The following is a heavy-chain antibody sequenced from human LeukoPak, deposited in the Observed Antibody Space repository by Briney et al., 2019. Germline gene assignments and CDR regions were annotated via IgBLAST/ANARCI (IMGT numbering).Heavy chain of an antibody. CDR2: MNTNSGNT. Sequence: GASVNVSCKCSVYTFTRHDINWVRQATGQGLEGMGWMNTNSGNTGYAQKFQGRVTMTRNTSISTAYMELSSLRSEDTAVSCCARIGQQLLGFDYWGQGTLVTVSS. CDR3: ARIGQQLLGFDY. V-gene: IGHV1-8*01. J-gene: IGHJ4*02. CDR1: VYTFTRHD. D-gene: IGHD6-13*01.